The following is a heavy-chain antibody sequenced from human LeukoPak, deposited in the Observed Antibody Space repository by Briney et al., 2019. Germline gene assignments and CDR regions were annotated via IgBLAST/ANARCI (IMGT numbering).Heavy chain of an antibody. V-gene: IGHV4-59*11. CDR3: ARDIEAVGATLYFDY. CDR2: INYSWST. CDR1: GGSISSHY. J-gene: IGHJ4*01. D-gene: IGHD1-26*01. Sequence: SETLSLTCTVSGGSISSHYWSWIRQTPGKELECIGQINYSWSTYYNPSLKTRVTLSIDASKNQFSLKLRSVTAADTAVYYCARDIEAVGATLYFDYWGRGTLVTVSS.